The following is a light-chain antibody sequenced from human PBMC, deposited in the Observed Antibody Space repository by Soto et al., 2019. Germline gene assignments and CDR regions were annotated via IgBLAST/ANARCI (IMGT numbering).Light chain of an antibody. CDR1: ISDVCGYNY. Sequence: QSVLTQPRSVCGSPGQSFTISCTGTISDVCGYNYVSWYQQHPGKAPKLMIYFVTKRPSGVPDRFSGSKYGNTASLTISGLQAEDEDDYYCCSYAGRYSLDVIFGGGTQLTV. J-gene: IGLJ2*01. CDR3: CSYAGRYSLDVI. V-gene: IGLV2-11*01. CDR2: FVT.